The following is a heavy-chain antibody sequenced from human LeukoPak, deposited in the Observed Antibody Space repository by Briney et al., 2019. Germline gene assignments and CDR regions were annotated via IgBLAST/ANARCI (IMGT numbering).Heavy chain of an antibody. CDR1: GDAISGSTYY. D-gene: IGHD6-19*01. J-gene: IGHJ4*02. CDR3: ARLSLLRAVADY. Sequence: AETLSLTCTVSGDAISGSTYYWGWIRQPPGKGLEWIASIFYGGNSYYSPSLKSRVTVSVDASKNQFSLNLKSVTAADTAVYYCARLSLLRAVADYWGQGTLVTVSS. V-gene: IGHV4-39*01. CDR2: IFYGGNS.